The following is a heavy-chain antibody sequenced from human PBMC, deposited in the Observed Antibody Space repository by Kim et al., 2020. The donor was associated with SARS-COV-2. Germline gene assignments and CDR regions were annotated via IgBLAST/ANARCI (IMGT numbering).Heavy chain of an antibody. Sequence: SETLSLTCTVSGGSIISTSYYWGWIRQPPGEKMEWIGSMYYTGSTYYNPSLKSGVALSVDTSRNQFSLKLTSVSAADTAVYYCARSWVGELFPGCFGPWG. CDR1: GGSIISTSYY. CDR3: ARSWVGELFPGCFGP. J-gene: IGHJ5*02. D-gene: IGHD3-10*01. V-gene: IGHV4-39*01. CDR2: MYYTGST.